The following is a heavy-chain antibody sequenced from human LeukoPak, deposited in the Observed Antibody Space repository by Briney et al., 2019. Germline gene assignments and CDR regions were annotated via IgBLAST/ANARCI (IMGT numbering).Heavy chain of an antibody. D-gene: IGHD6-13*01. J-gene: IGHJ3*02. CDR1: GFTFSSYG. Sequence: PEGSLRLSCAASGFTFSSYGMPWVRQAPGKGLEWVAFIRYDGSNKYYADSVKGRFTISRDNSKNTLYLQMNSLRAEDTAVYYCAKGGLKIAAPDAFDIWGQGAMVTVSS. CDR3: AKGGLKIAAPDAFDI. V-gene: IGHV3-30*02. CDR2: IRYDGSNK.